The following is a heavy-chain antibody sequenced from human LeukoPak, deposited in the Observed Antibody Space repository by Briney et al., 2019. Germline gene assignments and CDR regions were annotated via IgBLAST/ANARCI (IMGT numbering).Heavy chain of an antibody. D-gene: IGHD2-15*01. V-gene: IGHV3-23*01. CDR2: ISCSGGST. J-gene: IGHJ4*02. CDR1: GFTFSSYA. CDR3: AKLSRVVVVAPFDY. Sequence: PGGSLRLSCAASGFTFSSYAMSWVRQAPGKGLEWVSGISCSGGSTYYADSVKGRFTISRDNSKNTLYLQMNRLRAEDTAVYYCAKLSRVVVVAPFDYWGQGTLVTVSA.